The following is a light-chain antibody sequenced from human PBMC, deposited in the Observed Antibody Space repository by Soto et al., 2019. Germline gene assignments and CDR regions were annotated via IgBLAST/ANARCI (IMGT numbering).Light chain of an antibody. CDR1: QSVISNY. V-gene: IGKV3-20*01. J-gene: IGKJ2*01. Sequence: EIVLTQSPGTLSLSPGETATLSCRASQSVISNYLAWYQQKPGQAPRLLIFGASNRPGGIPDRFSGSGSGTDFTLTINRLEPEDFAVFYCQQYGTSPYTFAQGTKLEI. CDR2: GAS. CDR3: QQYGTSPYT.